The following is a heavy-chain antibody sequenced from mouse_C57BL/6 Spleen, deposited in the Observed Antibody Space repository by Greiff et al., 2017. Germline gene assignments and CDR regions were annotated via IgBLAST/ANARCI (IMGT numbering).Heavy chain of an antibody. CDR3: ARIRDYYGSRGAWFAF. Sequence: QVTLNVSGPGILQPSQTLSLTCSFSGFSLSTFGMGVGWIRQPSGKGLEWLAHIWWADDKYYNPALKSRLTISKVTSKNQVFLKIANVDTAGTATDYCARIRDYYGSRGAWFAFWGQGTLVTVSA. J-gene: IGHJ3*01. D-gene: IGHD1-1*01. CDR2: IWWADDK. CDR1: GFSLSTFGMG. V-gene: IGHV8-8*01.